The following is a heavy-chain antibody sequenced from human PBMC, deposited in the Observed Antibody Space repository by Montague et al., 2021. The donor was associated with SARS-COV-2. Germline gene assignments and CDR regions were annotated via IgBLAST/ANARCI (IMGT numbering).Heavy chain of an antibody. Sequence: CAISGDSVSSNNVAWNWIRQSPSRGLEWLGRTYYRSKWHNDYAVSVKSRITINPDTSKNQISLQLNSVTPEDTAVYYCARTSDSSDYWGQGTLVTVSS. CDR1: GDSVSSNNVA. CDR3: ARTSDSSDY. J-gene: IGHJ4*02. CDR2: TYYRSKWHN. V-gene: IGHV6-1*01. D-gene: IGHD4-11*01.